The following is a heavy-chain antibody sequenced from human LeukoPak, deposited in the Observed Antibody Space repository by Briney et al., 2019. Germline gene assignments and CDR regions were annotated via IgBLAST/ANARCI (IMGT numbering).Heavy chain of an antibody. J-gene: IGHJ3*02. D-gene: IGHD3-22*01. CDR2: ISSSSTYI. CDR3: AKGGITMIVVVITDAFDI. V-gene: IGHV3-21*04. Sequence: GGSLRLSCTASGFIFSSFTMTWVRQAPGKGLEWVSSISSSSTYIYYADSVKGRFTISRDNAKNTLYLQMNSLRAEDTAVYYCAKGGITMIVVVITDAFDIWGQGTMVTVSS. CDR1: GFIFSSFT.